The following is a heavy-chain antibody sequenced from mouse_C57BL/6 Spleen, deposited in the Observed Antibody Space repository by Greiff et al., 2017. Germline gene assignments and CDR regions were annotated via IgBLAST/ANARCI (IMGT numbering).Heavy chain of an antibody. V-gene: IGHV5-17*01. Sequence: EVKLVESGGGLVKPGGSLKLSCAASGFTFSDYGMHWVRQAPEKGLEWVAYISSGSSTIYYADTVKGRFTISRDNAKNTLFLQMTSLRSEDTAMYYCARGRNSYWYFDVWGTGTTVTVSS. J-gene: IGHJ1*03. CDR3: ARGRNSYWYFDV. CDR2: ISSGSSTI. CDR1: GFTFSDYG.